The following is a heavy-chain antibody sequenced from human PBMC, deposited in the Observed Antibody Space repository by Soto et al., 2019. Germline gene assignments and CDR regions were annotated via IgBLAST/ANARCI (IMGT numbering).Heavy chain of an antibody. CDR2: ISGSGGST. CDR3: AKDQSIAALQSVCDY. Sequence: PGGSLRLSCAASGFTFSSYAMSLVRQSPGKGLEWVSSISGSGGSTYYADSVKGRFTISRDNSKNTLYLQMNSLRAEDTAVYYCAKDQSIAALQSVCDYWGQGTLVTVSS. J-gene: IGHJ4*02. D-gene: IGHD6-6*01. V-gene: IGHV3-23*01. CDR1: GFTFSSYA.